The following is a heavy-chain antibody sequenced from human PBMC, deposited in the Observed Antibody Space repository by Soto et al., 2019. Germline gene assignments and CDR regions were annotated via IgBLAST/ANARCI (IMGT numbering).Heavy chain of an antibody. D-gene: IGHD3-10*01. CDR2: IRGKAYSGTT. CDR3: ARGRSSGELYPTYFDY. V-gene: IGHV3-49*04. CDR1: GFTFGGYA. J-gene: IGHJ4*02. Sequence: HPGGSLRLSCTTSGFTFGGYAMSWVRQAPGKGLEWVGFIRGKAYSGTTEYAASVRGRFTISRDDSKSIAYLQMNSLESEDTAVYYCARGRSSGELYPTYFDYWGQGTLVTVSS.